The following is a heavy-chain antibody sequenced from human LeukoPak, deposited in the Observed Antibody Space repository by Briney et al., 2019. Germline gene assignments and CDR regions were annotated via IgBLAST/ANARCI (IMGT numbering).Heavy chain of an antibody. J-gene: IGHJ4*02. V-gene: IGHV3-30*02. D-gene: IGHD3-22*01. CDR3: ARRAGDYSHPYDY. CDR1: GFTFSSYG. Sequence: PGGSLRLSCAASGFTFSSYGMHWVRQAPGTGLEWVAFIRFEGSSKYYTDSVKGRFTISRDNSKNTLYLQMNSLRAKDTAVYYCARRAGDYSHPYDYWGQGILVTVSS. CDR2: IRFEGSSK.